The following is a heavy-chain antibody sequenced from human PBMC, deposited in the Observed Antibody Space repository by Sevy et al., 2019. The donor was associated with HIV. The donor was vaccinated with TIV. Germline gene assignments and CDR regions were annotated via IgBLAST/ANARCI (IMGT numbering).Heavy chain of an antibody. CDR3: ERARYYDASGYSYYYSGMDV. D-gene: IGHD3-22*01. Sequence: GGSLRLSCAASGLSVSDNYMNWVRQAPGKGLEWVSGIYSDGSKYYADAVKGSYTISRDNSKNTLYLHINNLRPEETDVYYCERARYYDASGYSYYYSGMDVWGQGTTVTVSS. J-gene: IGHJ6*02. V-gene: IGHV3-66*01. CDR1: GLSVSDNY. CDR2: IYSDGSK.